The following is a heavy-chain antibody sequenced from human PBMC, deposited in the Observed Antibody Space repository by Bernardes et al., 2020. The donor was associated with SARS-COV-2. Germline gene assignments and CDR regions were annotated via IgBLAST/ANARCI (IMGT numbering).Heavy chain of an antibody. Sequence: GGSLRLSCAASGFTFSSYGMHWVRQAPGKGLEWVAVISYDGSNKYYADSVKGRFTISRDNSKNTLYLQMNSLRAEDTAVYYCALQRGTDYYYYGMDVWCQGTTVTVSS. CDR2: ISYDGSNK. J-gene: IGHJ6*02. D-gene: IGHD1-1*01. CDR3: ALQRGTDYYYYGMDV. CDR1: GFTFSSYG. V-gene: IGHV3-30*03.